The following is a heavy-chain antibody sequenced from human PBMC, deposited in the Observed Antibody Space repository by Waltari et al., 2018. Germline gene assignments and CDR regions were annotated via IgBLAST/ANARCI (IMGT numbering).Heavy chain of an antibody. J-gene: IGHJ4*02. CDR2: IKSKMDGGTT. Sequence: EVQLVESGGGLVKPGGSLRLSCAASGFTFSNAWMSWVRQAPGKGLEWVGRIKSKMDGGTTDYAAPVKGRFTISRDDSKTTLYLQMNSLKTEDTAVYYCTTSRVRYEWELQNWGQGTLVTVSS. CDR1: GFTFSNAW. V-gene: IGHV3-15*01. CDR3: TTSRVRYEWELQN. D-gene: IGHD1-26*01.